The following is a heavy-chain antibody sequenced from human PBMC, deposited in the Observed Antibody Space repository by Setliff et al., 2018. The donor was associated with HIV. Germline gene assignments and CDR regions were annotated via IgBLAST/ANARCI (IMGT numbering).Heavy chain of an antibody. CDR1: GGSASNSRYY. Sequence: KTSETLSLTCTVSGGSASNSRYYWAWIRQPPGKGLEYIGSIYYNPSLQNRVTLLLDMSKNQFSLKLSSATAADTAVYYCARQAWHSGRNGYFVDYWGQGMLVTVSS. CDR3: ARQAWHSGRNGYFVDY. J-gene: IGHJ4*02. V-gene: IGHV4-39*01. D-gene: IGHD3-22*01. CDR2: IGSI.